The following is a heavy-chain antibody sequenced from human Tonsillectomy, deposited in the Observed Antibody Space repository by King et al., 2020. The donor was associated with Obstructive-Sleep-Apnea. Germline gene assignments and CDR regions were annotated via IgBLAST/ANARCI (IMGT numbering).Heavy chain of an antibody. J-gene: IGHJ6*02. CDR3: AKSTVPHYYFYGMDV. V-gene: IGHV3-43*01. Sequence: QLVQSGGVVVQPGGSLRLSCAASGFTFDDYTMHWVRKAPGEGLEWGSLISWDGGSTYYADSVKGRFTISRDNSKNSLYLQMNSLRTEDTALYYCAKSTVPHYYFYGMDVWGQGTTVTVSS. D-gene: IGHD4-17*01. CDR2: ISWDGGST. CDR1: GFTFDDYT.